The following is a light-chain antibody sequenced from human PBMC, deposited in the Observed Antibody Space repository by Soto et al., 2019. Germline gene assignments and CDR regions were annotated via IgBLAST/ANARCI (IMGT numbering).Light chain of an antibody. CDR1: QSVRTN. CDR3: KQNNNWPWT. CDR2: GAF. Sequence: EIVMTQSPATLSVSPGERATLSCRASQSVRTNLAWYQQKPGQAPRLLISGAFNRATGIPARFSGSGSGTDFTFIISSLQSEDFAVYSFKQNNNWPWTFAQGTKVEIK. V-gene: IGKV3-15*01. J-gene: IGKJ1*01.